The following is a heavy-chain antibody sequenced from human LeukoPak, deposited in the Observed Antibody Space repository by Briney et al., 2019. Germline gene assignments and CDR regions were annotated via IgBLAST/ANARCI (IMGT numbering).Heavy chain of an antibody. CDR1: GFTFSSYG. J-gene: IGHJ4*02. CDR2: IWYDGSNK. V-gene: IGHV3-33*01. CDR3: ARGGATGDVFGY. Sequence: GRSLRLSCAASGFTFSSYGMHWVRQAPGKGLEWVAVIWYDGSNKYYADSVKGRFTISRDNSKNTLYLQMNSLRAEDTAVYYCARGGATGDVFGYWGQGTLVTVSS. D-gene: IGHD3-10*01.